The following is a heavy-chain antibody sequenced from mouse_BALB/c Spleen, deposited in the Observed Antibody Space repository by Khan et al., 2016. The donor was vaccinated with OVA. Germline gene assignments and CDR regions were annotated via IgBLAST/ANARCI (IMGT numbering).Heavy chain of an antibody. J-gene: IGHJ3*01. CDR1: GYSFTLYY. Sequence: EVQLQQSGPDLVKPGASVKISCKASGYSFTLYYMTWVKQSHGKSLEWIGRVNTNSGGSDYNQELKGLAIFTEDKSANTTYRELHSLTSEDSAVYYCARGYDFFAYWGQGTLVTVSA. CDR3: ARGYDFFAY. V-gene: IGHV1-26*01. D-gene: IGHD2-14*01. CDR2: VNTNSGGS.